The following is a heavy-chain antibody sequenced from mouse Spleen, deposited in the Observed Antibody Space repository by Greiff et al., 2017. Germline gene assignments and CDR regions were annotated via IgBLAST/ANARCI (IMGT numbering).Heavy chain of an antibody. V-gene: IGHV1-15*01. J-gene: IGHJ3*01. D-gene: IGHD1-1*01. CDR2: IDPETGGT. CDR1: GYTFTDYE. CDR3: ARRGSSQFAY. Sequence: VQLQQSGAELVRPGASVTLSCKASGYTFTDYEMHWVKQTPVHGLEWIGAIDPETGGTAYNQKFKGKAILTADKSSSTAYMQLSSLTSEDSAVYYCARRGSSQFAYWGQGTLVTVSA.